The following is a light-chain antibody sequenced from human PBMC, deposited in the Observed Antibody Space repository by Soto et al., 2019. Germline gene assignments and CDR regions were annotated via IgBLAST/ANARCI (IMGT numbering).Light chain of an antibody. CDR2: GAS. CDR3: QQYASSAT. CDR1: QCVSNHY. V-gene: IGKV3-20*01. Sequence: IGVTQSAGALSLSPGERVTLSCRASQCVSNHYLAGYVQNPGQAPWLRLYGASNRPTGIPDRFSGSVSGTDFTLTISRLDTEEYAVYSCQQYASSATFGQGTKVDI. J-gene: IGKJ1*01.